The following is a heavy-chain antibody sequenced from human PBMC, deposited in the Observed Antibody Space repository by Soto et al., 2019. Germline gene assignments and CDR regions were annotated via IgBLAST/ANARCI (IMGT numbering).Heavy chain of an antibody. CDR3: ARSDRRCSPNCVEVADY. J-gene: IGHJ4*02. V-gene: IGHV3-33*01. CDR2: IWYDGRNK. CDR1: GFTFSSYG. Sequence: QVQLVESGGGVVQPGRSLRLSCAASGFTFSSYGMHWVRQAPGKGLEWVEVIWYDGRNKYYADSVKGRFTISRDNSKNTLYLQMNSLRAEDTAVYYCARSDRRCSPNCVEVADYWGQGTLVTVSS. D-gene: IGHD2-2*01.